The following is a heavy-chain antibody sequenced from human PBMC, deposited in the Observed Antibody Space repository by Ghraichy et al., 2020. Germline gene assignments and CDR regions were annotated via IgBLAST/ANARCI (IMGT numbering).Heavy chain of an antibody. CDR1: GFTFSSYW. CDR3: ARETVTTPYWFDP. J-gene: IGHJ5*02. V-gene: IGHV3-74*01. CDR2: INSDGSST. D-gene: IGHD4-17*01. Sequence: GGSLRLSCAASGFTFSSYWMHWVRQAPGKGLVWVSRINSDGSSTSYADSVKGRFTISRDNAKNTLYLQMNSLRAEDTAVYYCARETVTTPYWFDPWGQGTLVTVSS.